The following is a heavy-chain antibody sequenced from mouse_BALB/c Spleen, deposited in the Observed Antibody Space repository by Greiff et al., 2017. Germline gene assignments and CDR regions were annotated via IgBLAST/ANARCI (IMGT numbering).Heavy chain of an antibody. D-gene: IGHD1-1*01. CDR3: ARHGITTVVGYWYFDV. CDR1: GYTFTEYI. CDR2: FYPGSGSI. Sequence: VQLQQSGAGLVKPGASVKLSCKASGYTFTEYIIHWVKQRSGQGLEWIGWFYPGSGSIKYNEKFKDKATLTADKSSSTVYMELSRLTSEDSAVYFCARHGITTVVGYWYFDVWGAGTTGTVSS. J-gene: IGHJ1*01. V-gene: IGHV1-62-2*01.